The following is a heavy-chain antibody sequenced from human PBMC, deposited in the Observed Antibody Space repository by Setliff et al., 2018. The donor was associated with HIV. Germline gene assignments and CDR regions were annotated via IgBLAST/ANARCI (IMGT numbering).Heavy chain of an antibody. Sequence: PGESLKISCKGSGYSFTSYWIGWVRQMPGKGLEWMGIIYPGDSDTRYSPSFQGQVTRTADKSISTAYLPWSSLKASDTAMYYCARHLIPGDPRYSSSWYYWGQGTLVTVSS. CDR1: GYSFTSYW. J-gene: IGHJ4*02. D-gene: IGHD6-13*01. V-gene: IGHV5-51*01. CDR2: IYPGDSDT. CDR3: ARHLIPGDPRYSSSWYY.